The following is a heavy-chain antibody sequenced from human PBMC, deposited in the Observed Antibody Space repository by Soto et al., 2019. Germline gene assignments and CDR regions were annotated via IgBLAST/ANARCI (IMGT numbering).Heavy chain of an antibody. V-gene: IGHV3-23*01. Sequence: EVQLLESGGGLVQPGGSLRLSCAASGFTFSSYAMSWVRQAPGKGLEWVSTISSSGGTTYHADSVKGRFTISRDNSKNTLYLQMNSLRAEDTAVYYCTKRPRAVAGTQRVFDHWGQGALVTVSS. CDR3: TKRPRAVAGTQRVFDH. J-gene: IGHJ4*02. CDR1: GFTFSSYA. D-gene: IGHD6-19*01. CDR2: ISSSGGTT.